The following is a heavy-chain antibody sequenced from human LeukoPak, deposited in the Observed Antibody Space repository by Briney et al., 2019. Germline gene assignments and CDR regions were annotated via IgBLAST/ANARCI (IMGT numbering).Heavy chain of an antibody. J-gene: IGHJ6*03. Sequence: ASVSVSCTASGYSFTTYSVHWVRQAPGQGLEWMGVINPSGGSTIYAQKFQGRVTITRDTSTSTVYMELSSLRSEDTAVYYCARRNYCVSTSCTYYYYYMDVWGKGTTVTVSS. V-gene: IGHV1-46*01. CDR3: ARRNYCVSTSCTYYYYYMDV. D-gene: IGHD2-2*01. CDR2: INPSGGST. CDR1: GYSFTTYS.